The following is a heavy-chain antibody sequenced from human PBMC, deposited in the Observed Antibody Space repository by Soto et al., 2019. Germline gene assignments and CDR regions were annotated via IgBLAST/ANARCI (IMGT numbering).Heavy chain of an antibody. J-gene: IGHJ6*02. D-gene: IGHD1-26*01. CDR3: ARDQVGPLYYYYYGMDV. CDR1: GFTFRTYS. V-gene: IGHV3-21*01. CDR2: ISSSSTYI. Sequence: GGSLRLSCAASGFTFRTYSMNWVRQAPGKGLEWVSSISSSSTYIYYADSVKGRFTISRDKAKNSLYLQMNSLRAEDTAVYYCARDQVGPLYYYYYGMDVWGQGTTVTVSS.